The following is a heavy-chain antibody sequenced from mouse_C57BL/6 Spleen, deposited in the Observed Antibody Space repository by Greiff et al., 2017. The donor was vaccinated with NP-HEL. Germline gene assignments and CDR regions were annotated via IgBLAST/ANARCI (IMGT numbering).Heavy chain of an antibody. CDR2: IRNKANCYTT. D-gene: IGHD1-1*01. CDR3: ARSPYYYGSSSAWFAY. V-gene: IGHV7-3*01. J-gene: IGHJ3*01. CDR1: GFTFTDYY. Sequence: DVKLVESGGGLVQPGGSLSLSCAASGFTFTDYYMSWVRQPPGKALEWLGFIRNKANCYTTEYSASVKGRFTISRDNSQSILYLQMNALRAEDSATYYCARSPYYYGSSSAWFAYWGQGTLVTVSA.